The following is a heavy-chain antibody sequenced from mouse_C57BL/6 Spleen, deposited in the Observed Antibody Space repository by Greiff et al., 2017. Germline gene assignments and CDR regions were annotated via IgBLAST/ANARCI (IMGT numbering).Heavy chain of an antibody. D-gene: IGHD6-1*01. CDR3: ARYDVSLHYFAY. CDR2: IYPGDGDT. CDR1: GYAFSSYW. J-gene: IGHJ2*01. Sequence: QVQLKESGAELVKPGASVKISCKASGYAFSSYWMNWVKQRPGQGLEWIGQIYPGDGDTNYNGKFKGKATLTADKSSSTAYMQLSSLTSEDSAVYFCARYDVSLHYFAYWGQGTTLTVSA. V-gene: IGHV1-80*01.